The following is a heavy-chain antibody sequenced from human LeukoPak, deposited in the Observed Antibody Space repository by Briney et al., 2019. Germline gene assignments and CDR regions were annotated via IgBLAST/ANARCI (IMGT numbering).Heavy chain of an antibody. CDR3: ARDPDYGDYVRVPGGMDV. Sequence: ASVKVSCKASGYTFTSYAMHWVRQAPGQRLEWMGWINAGNGNTKYSQKFQGRVTITRDTSASTAYMELSSLRSEDTAVYYRARDPDYGDYVRVPGGMDVWGQGTTVTVSS. CDR2: INAGNGNT. V-gene: IGHV1-3*01. D-gene: IGHD4-17*01. J-gene: IGHJ6*02. CDR1: GYTFTSYA.